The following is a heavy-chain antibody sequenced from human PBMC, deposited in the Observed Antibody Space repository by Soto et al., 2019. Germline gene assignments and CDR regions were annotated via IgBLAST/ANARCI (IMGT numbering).Heavy chain of an antibody. V-gene: IGHV4-34*01. J-gene: IGHJ6*02. CDR3: ARVSGIYYYGMDV. CDR1: GGYFSGYY. Sequence: QVQLQQWGAGLLKPSETLSLTCAVYGGYFSGYYLSWIRQPPGKGLEWIGEINHSGSTNYNPSLKSRVAISVDTSKTQVSLKLSSLTAADTAVYYGARVSGIYYYGMDVWGQGTTVTVSS. CDR2: INHSGST. D-gene: IGHD3-10*01.